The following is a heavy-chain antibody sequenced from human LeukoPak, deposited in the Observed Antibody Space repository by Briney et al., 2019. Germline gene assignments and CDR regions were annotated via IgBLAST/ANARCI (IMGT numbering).Heavy chain of an antibody. CDR1: GYAFSSYP. CDR3: AKDHSPSSGWYFDY. J-gene: IGHJ4*02. D-gene: IGHD6-19*01. V-gene: IGHV3-23*01. CDR2: ISGSGGST. Sequence: QPGGSLRLSCAASGYAFSSYPMRWVPQATGKGLEWVSAISGSGGSTYYADSVKGRFTISRDNSKNTLYLQMNSLRAEDTAVYYCAKDHSPSSGWYFDYWGQGTLVTVSS.